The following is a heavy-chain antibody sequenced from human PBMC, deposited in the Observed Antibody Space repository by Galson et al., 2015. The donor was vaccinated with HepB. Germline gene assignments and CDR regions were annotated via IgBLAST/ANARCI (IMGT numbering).Heavy chain of an antibody. V-gene: IGHV3-23*01. D-gene: IGHD5-18*01. J-gene: IGHJ6*03. CDR3: AKDRFVSALVSSDHFCYMDV. CDR1: GFTFGIFA. CDR2: INGSGGST. Sequence: SLRLSCAASGFTFGIFAMSWVRQAPGKGLEWMSAINGSGGSTYYADSVKGRFTISRDNSKNTLYLQMSSLRAEDTALYYCAKDRFVSALVSSDHFCYMDVWGKGTPVTVSS.